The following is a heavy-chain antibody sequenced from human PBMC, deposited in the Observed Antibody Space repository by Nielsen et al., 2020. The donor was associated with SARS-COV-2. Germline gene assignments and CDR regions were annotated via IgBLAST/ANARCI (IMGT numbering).Heavy chain of an antibody. J-gene: IGHJ3*02. CDR2: ITNSGSSI. CDR1: GFSFSLYS. D-gene: IGHD6-19*01. CDR3: ARESVTGTDAFDI. V-gene: IGHV3-48*04. Sequence: GESLKISCTASGFSFSLYSMNWVRQAPGKGLEWISHITNSGSSIYYADSVKGRFTISRDNAENSLSLQMNSLRAEDTAVYYCARESVTGTDAFDIWGQGTVVTVSS.